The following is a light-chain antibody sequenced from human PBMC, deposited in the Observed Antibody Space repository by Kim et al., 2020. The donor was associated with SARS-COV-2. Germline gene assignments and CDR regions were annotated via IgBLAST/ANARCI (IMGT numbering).Light chain of an antibody. CDR2: ANT. CDR1: NSNIGKTF. CDR3: AAWDDSLSGRL. J-gene: IGLJ3*02. V-gene: IGLV1-47*02. Sequence: QSVLTQRPSASGTPGQSVTISCSGGNSNIGKTFVYWYQQLPGTAPKVLIYANTQRPSGVPDRFSGSKSGTSASLTISGLRSEDEADYYCAAWDDSLSGRLFGGGTKLTVL.